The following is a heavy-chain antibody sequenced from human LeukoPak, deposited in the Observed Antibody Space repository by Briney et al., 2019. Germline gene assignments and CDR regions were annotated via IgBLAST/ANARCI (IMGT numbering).Heavy chain of an antibody. CDR2: ISGSGGST. CDR3: AKGDTTWELPHDY. CDR1: GFTFSSYG. Sequence: GGSLRLSCAASGFTFSSYGMSWVRQAPGKGLEWFSAISGSGGSTYYADSVKGRFTISRDNSKNTLYLQMNSLRAEDTAVYYCAKGDTTWELPHDYWGQGTLVTVSS. J-gene: IGHJ4*02. V-gene: IGHV3-23*01. D-gene: IGHD1-26*01.